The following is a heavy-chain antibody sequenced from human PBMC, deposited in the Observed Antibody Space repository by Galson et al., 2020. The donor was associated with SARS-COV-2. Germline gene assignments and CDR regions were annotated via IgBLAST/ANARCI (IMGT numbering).Heavy chain of an antibody. CDR1: GYTFTNYE. D-gene: IGHD4-17*01. CDR3: ARSYDDFATWFDP. Sequence: ASVKVSCKASGYTFTNYEINWVRQPPGQGLEWMGWMNPNSGNTGYAQKFQGRVTMTRTTSISTAYMELNSLTSEDTAVYYCARSYDDFATWFDPWGQGTLVTVSS. V-gene: IGHV1-8*01. CDR2: MNPNSGNT. J-gene: IGHJ5*02.